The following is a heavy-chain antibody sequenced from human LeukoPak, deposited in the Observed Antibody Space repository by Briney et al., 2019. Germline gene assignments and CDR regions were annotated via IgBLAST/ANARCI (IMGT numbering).Heavy chain of an antibody. Sequence: GESLKISCMGSGYSFTSYWIGWVRQMPGKGLEWMGIIYPGDPDTRYSPSFQGQVTISADKSISTAYLQWSSLKASDTAMYYCARIRYDSSGYYTFDHWGQGTLVTVSS. J-gene: IGHJ4*02. D-gene: IGHD3-22*01. V-gene: IGHV5-51*01. CDR3: ARIRYDSSGYYTFDH. CDR2: IYPGDPDT. CDR1: GYSFTSYW.